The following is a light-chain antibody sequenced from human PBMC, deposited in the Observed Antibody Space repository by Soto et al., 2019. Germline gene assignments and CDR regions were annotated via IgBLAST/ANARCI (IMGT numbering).Light chain of an antibody. J-gene: IGKJ1*01. CDR3: QQYGSSLPWT. Sequence: EIMMTQSAAILSVSPGERATLSWRASQSVSSSYLAWYQQKPGQAPRLLIYGASSRATGIPDRFSGSGSATDFTLTISRLEPEDFAVYYCQQYGSSLPWTFGQGTKVDIK. V-gene: IGKV3-20*01. CDR1: QSVSSSY. CDR2: GAS.